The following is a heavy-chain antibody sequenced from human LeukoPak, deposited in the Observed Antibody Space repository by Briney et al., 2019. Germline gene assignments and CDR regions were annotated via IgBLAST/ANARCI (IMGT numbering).Heavy chain of an antibody. CDR3: ARGSYCSSTSCYKDFDY. Sequence: SVKVSCKASGGTFSIYAISWVRHAPGQGLEWMGAIIPIFGTANYAQKFQGRVTITADESTSTAYMELSSLRSEDTAVYYCARGSYCSSTSCYKDFDYWGQGTLVTVSS. V-gene: IGHV1-69*13. CDR1: GGTFSIYA. J-gene: IGHJ4*02. D-gene: IGHD2-2*02. CDR2: IIPIFGTA.